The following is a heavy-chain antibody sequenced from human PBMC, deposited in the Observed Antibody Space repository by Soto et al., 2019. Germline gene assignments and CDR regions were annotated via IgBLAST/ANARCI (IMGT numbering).Heavy chain of an antibody. D-gene: IGHD3-10*01. J-gene: IGHJ5*02. CDR2: INHSGST. CDR1: GGSFSGYY. Sequence: QVQLQQWGAGLLKPSETLSLTCAVYGGSFSGYYWSWIRQPPGKGLEWIGEINHSGSTNYNPSLKSRVTISVDTSKNQFSLKLSSVAAADTAVYYCARTLPPMMVRGTNWFDPWGQGTLVTVSS. V-gene: IGHV4-34*01. CDR3: ARTLPPMMVRGTNWFDP.